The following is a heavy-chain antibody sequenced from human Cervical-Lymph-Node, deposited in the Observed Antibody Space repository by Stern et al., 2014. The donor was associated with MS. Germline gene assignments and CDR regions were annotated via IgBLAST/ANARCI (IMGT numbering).Heavy chain of an antibody. Sequence: QMQLVQSGAEVKKPGASVKVSCKASGYTFTSYGISWVRQAPGQGLEWMGWISAYNGHTNYAQKLQGRVTMTTDTSTSTAYMELRSLRSDDTAVYYCPRRISTDSSGSFDYWGQGTLVTVSS. CDR3: PRRISTDSSGSFDY. J-gene: IGHJ4*02. D-gene: IGHD3-22*01. CDR1: GYTFTSYG. CDR2: ISAYNGHT. V-gene: IGHV1-18*01.